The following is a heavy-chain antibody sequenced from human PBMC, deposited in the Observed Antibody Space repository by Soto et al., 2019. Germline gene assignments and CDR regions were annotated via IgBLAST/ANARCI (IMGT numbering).Heavy chain of an antibody. CDR3: TSLYYGH. V-gene: IGHV3-15*01. J-gene: IGHJ4*02. CDR1: EFTFANAW. Sequence: ESVGDLVKPGGSLRLSCAASEFTFANAWISWVRQAPGKGLEWVGRIKSKADGGTTDYAAPVKGRFTISRDESQNTLYLQMNSLKTEDTAVYYCTSLYYGHWGQGTLVTVSS. D-gene: IGHD4-17*01. CDR2: IKSKADGGTT.